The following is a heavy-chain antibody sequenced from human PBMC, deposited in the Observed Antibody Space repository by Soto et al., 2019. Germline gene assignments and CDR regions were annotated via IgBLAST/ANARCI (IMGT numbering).Heavy chain of an antibody. Sequence: ASVKASCKASRYTFTGYYMHWVRQAPGQGLEWMGWINPNIGGTNYAQKLRGRVTMTRDTSISTAYMGLGTLRSDDTAVYYCAREGSGYYGSGSYYYWGQGTQVTVSS. CDR3: AREGSGYYGSGSYYY. CDR1: RYTFTGYY. D-gene: IGHD3-10*01. V-gene: IGHV1-2*02. J-gene: IGHJ4*02. CDR2: INPNIGGT.